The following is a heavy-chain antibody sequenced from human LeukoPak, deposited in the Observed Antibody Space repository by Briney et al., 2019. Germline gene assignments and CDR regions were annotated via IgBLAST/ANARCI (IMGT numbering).Heavy chain of an antibody. V-gene: IGHV1-69*13. CDR3: ASLYSYGMDV. J-gene: IGHJ6*02. CDR2: IIPIFGTA. Sequence: GASVKVSCKASGGTFSSYAISWVRQAPGQGLEWMGGIIPIFGTANYAQKFQGRVTITADESTSTAYMELSSLRSEDTAVYYCASLYSYGMDVWGQGTTVTVSS. D-gene: IGHD2-2*02. CDR1: GGTFSSYA.